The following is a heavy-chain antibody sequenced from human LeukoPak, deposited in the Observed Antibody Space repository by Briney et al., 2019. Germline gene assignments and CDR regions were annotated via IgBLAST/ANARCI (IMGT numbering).Heavy chain of an antibody. V-gene: IGHV3-48*01. CDR1: GFTFSSYA. CDR3: ARDRAAMVLDY. D-gene: IGHD5-18*01. J-gene: IGHJ4*02. Sequence: GGSLRLSCAASGFTFSSYAMSWVRQAPGKGLEWVSSISSSSSTIYYADSVKGRFTISRDNAKNSLYLQMNSLRAEDTAVYYCARDRAAMVLDYWGQGTLVTVSS. CDR2: ISSSSSTI.